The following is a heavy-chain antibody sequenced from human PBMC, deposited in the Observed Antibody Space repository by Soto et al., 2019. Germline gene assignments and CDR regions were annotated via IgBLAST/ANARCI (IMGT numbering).Heavy chain of an antibody. D-gene: IGHD3-10*01. CDR1: GFTFNSYA. CDR2: ISGSGGTT. V-gene: IGHV3-23*01. J-gene: IGHJ4*02. Sequence: EVQLLESGGGLVQPGGSLRLSCGGSGFTFNSYAMTWVRQAPGKGLEWGSAISGSGGTTYYANSMKGRFTISRDQSKDTLYLQMNSLRAEDTAIYYCAKDRHYGSGTYSHSYLDSWGQGTLVTVSS. CDR3: AKDRHYGSGTYSHSYLDS.